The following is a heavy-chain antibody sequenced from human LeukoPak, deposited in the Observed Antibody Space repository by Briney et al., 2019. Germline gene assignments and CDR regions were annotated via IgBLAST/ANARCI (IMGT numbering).Heavy chain of an antibody. CDR1: GFTFSSYA. CDR3: AKDGGYGSGSYQDAFDI. Sequence: PGGSLRLSCAASGFTFSSYAMSWVRQAPGKGLEWVSAISGSGGSTYYADSVKGRFTISRDNSKNTLYLQMSSLRAEDTAVYYCAKDGGYGSGSYQDAFDIWGQGTMVTVSS. D-gene: IGHD3-10*01. V-gene: IGHV3-23*01. CDR2: ISGSGGST. J-gene: IGHJ3*02.